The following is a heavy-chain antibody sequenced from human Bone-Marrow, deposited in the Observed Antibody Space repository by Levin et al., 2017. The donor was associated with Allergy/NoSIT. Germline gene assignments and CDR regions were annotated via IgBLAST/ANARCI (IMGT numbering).Heavy chain of an antibody. Sequence: PSETLSLTCTVSGGSISSGGYYWSWIRQHPGKGLEWIGYIYYSGSTYYNPSLKSRVTISVDTSKNQFSLKLSSVTAADTAVYYCARDLRSGSYYGGFDPWGQGTLVTVSS. D-gene: IGHD1-26*01. CDR3: ARDLRSGSYYGGFDP. CDR2: IYYSGST. CDR1: GGSISSGGYY. V-gene: IGHV4-31*03. J-gene: IGHJ5*02.